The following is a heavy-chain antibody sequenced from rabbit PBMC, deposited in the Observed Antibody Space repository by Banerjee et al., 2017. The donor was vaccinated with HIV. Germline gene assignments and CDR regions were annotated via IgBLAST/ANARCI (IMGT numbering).Heavy chain of an antibody. CDR3: ASYPLIPVNNL. J-gene: IGHJ4*01. Sequence: QVEESGGDLVKPEGSLKLSCKASGFDFSSYYMSWVRQAPGKGLGWIGYIDPVSGRTYYASWVNGRFPISSHNAQNTLYLQLSSLTVADTATYFCASYPLIPVNNLWGPGTLVTVS. V-gene: IGHV1S7*01. D-gene: IGHD7-1*01. CDR2: IDPVSGRT. CDR1: GFDFSSYY.